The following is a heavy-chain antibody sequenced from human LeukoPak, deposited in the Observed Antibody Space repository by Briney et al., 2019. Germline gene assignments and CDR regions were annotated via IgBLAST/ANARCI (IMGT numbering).Heavy chain of an antibody. CDR2: IYTSGST. Sequence: SETLSLTCTVSGGSISSYYWSWIRQPAGKGLEWIGRIYTSGSTNYNPSLKSRVTMSVDTSKNQFSLKLSSVTAADTAVYYCASDRNPIFGVVTGFDPWGQGTLVTVSS. CDR1: GGSISSYY. V-gene: IGHV4-4*07. CDR3: ASDRNPIFGVVTGFDP. J-gene: IGHJ5*02. D-gene: IGHD3-3*01.